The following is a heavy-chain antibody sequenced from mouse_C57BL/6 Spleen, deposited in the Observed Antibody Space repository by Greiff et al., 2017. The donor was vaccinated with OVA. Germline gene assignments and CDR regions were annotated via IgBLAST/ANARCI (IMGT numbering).Heavy chain of an antibody. D-gene: IGHD1-1*01. CDR2: ISSGSSTI. CDR1: GFTFSDYG. CDR3: AKVSTYWYFDV. V-gene: IGHV5-17*01. Sequence: EVKLVESGGGLVKPGGSLKLSCAASGFTFSDYGMHWVRQAPEKGLEWVAYISSGSSTIYYADTVKGRFTISRDNAKNTLFLQMTSLRSEDTAMYYCAKVSTYWYFDVWGTGTTVTVSS. J-gene: IGHJ1*03.